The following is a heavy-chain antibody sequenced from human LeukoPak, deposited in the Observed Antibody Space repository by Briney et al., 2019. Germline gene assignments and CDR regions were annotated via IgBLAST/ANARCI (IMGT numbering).Heavy chain of an antibody. D-gene: IGHD6-13*01. J-gene: IGHJ4*02. V-gene: IGHV3-9*01. Sequence: GGSLRLSCAASGFTFDDYAMLWVRQAPGKGLEWVSGISWNSGSIGYADSVKGRFTISRDNAKNSLYLQMNSLRAEDTALYYCAKDMRYSSSWYDFDYWGQGTLVTVSS. CDR3: AKDMRYSSSWYDFDY. CDR2: ISWNSGSI. CDR1: GFTFDDYA.